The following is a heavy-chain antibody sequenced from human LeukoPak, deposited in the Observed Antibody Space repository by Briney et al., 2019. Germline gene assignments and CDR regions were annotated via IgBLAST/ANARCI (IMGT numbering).Heavy chain of an antibody. CDR1: GFTFSSYW. J-gene: IGHJ4*02. Sequence: GSLRLSCAAFGFTFSSYWVSWVRQAPGKGLEWVANIKQDGSEKYYVDSVKGRFTISRDNAKNSLYLQMNSLRAEDTAVYYCARDQGDHFDYWGQGTLVTVSS. D-gene: IGHD2-21*02. CDR3: ARDQGDHFDY. V-gene: IGHV3-7*01. CDR2: IKQDGSEK.